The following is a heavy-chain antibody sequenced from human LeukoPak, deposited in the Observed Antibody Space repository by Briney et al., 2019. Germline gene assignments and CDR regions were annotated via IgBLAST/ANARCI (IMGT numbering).Heavy chain of an antibody. V-gene: IGHV4-59*12. J-gene: IGHJ3*02. CDR2: IYYSGST. Sequence: SETLSLTCTVSGGSISSYYWSWIRQPPGKGLEWIGYIYYSGSTNYNPSLKSRVTMSVDTSKNQFSLKLSSVTAADTAVYYCARDSPIAAANAFDIWGQGTMVTVSS. CDR1: GGSISSYY. CDR3: ARDSPIAAANAFDI. D-gene: IGHD6-13*01.